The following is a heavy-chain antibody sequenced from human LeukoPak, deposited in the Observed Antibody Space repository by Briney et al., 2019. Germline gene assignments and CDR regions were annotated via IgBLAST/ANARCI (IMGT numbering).Heavy chain of an antibody. V-gene: IGHV5-51*01. CDR3: ARGGNKFYYYYGMDV. CDR2: IYPGDSDT. J-gene: IGHJ6*02. D-gene: IGHD1-26*01. Sequence: GESLKISCKGSGYSFTSYWIGWVRQMPGKGLEWMGIIYPGDSDTRYSPSFRGQVTISADKSISTAYLQWSSLKASDTAMYYCARGGNKFYYYYGMDVWGQGTTVTVSS. CDR1: GYSFTSYW.